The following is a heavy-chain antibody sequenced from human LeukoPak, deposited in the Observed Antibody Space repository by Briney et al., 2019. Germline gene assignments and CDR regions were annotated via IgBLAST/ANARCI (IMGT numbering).Heavy chain of an antibody. V-gene: IGHV1-8*01. CDR1: GYTFTSYD. D-gene: IGHD3-3*01. J-gene: IGHJ5*02. CDR3: ARGRSNVLRFLGTSNWFDP. CDR2: MNPNSGNT. Sequence: GASVKVSCKASGYTFTSYDINWVRQATGQGLEWMGWMNPNSGNTGYAQKFQGRVTMTRNTSISTAYMELSSLRSEDTAVYYYARGRSNVLRFLGTSNWFDPWGQGTLVTVSS.